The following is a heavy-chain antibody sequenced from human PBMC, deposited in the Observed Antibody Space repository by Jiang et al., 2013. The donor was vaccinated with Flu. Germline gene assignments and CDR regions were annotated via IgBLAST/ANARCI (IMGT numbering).Heavy chain of an antibody. CDR3: ATAPNGGYGDDH. J-gene: IGHJ4*02. V-gene: IGHV7-4-1*02. Sequence: QSGSELKKPGASVKVSCKASGYPFTRYDMNWVRQAPGQGLEWMGWINTKTGHPTYVQGFTGRFVFSLDTSVSTAYLQISSLRAEDTAIYYCATAPNGGYGDDHWGQGTLVTVSS. CDR2: INTKTGHP. D-gene: IGHD2-8*01. CDR1: GYPFTRYD.